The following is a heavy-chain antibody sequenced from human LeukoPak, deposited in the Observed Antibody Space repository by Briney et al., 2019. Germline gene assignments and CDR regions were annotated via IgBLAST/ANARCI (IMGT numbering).Heavy chain of an antibody. V-gene: IGHV4-39*01. D-gene: IGHD6-13*01. J-gene: IGHJ4*02. CDR3: ARQKRSSSWFGGHYFDS. CDR2: IYYSGST. CDR1: GDSISSGPYY. Sequence: SETLSLTCAVSGDSISSGPYYWGWIRQPPGKGLEWIGTIYYSGSTYYNLSLKSRVTMSVDTSKNQFSLNLASATAADTALYYCARQKRSSSWFGGHYFDSWGRGTLIIVSS.